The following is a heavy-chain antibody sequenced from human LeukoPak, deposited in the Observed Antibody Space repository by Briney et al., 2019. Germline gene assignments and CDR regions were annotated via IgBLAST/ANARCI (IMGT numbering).Heavy chain of an antibody. J-gene: IGHJ4*02. V-gene: IGHV3-30-3*01. CDR3: VLSFDY. Sequence: GGSLRLSCAASGFTFSSYAMHWVRQAPGKGLEWVAVISYDGSNKYYADSVKGRFTISRDNSKNTLYLQMNSLRAEDTAVYYCVLSFDYWGQGTLVTVSS. CDR1: GFTFSSYA. CDR2: ISYDGSNK.